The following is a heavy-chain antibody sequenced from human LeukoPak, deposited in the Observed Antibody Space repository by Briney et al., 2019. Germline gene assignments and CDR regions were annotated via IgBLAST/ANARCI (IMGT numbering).Heavy chain of an antibody. CDR2: IYYSGST. J-gene: IGHJ4*02. CDR3: ATLQKYFFDD. Sequence: LETLSLTCTVSGASIRSYYWSWIRQPPGKGLEWIGYIYYSGSTNYNPSLKSRVTLSLDTSKNQFSLRLNSVTAADTAVYYCATLQKYFFDDWGQGTLVTVSS. D-gene: IGHD4-11*01. CDR1: GASIRSYY. V-gene: IGHV4-59*08.